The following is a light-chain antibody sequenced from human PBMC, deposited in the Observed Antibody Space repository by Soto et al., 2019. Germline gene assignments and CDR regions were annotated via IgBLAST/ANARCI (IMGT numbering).Light chain of an antibody. V-gene: IGLV2-14*01. CDR3: NSLRVNHLYV. Sequence: QSALTQPASVSGSPGQTFTISCTGTSSDVGRYNTVSWYQHHPGKAPKLIIYEVTHRPAGISDRFSASKSGNTASLTISGLQAEDEADYYCNSLRVNHLYVFGSGTKVTVL. J-gene: IGLJ1*01. CDR1: SSDVGRYNT. CDR2: EVT.